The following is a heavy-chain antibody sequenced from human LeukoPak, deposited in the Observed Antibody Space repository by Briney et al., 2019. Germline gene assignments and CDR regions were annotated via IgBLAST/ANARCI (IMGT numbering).Heavy chain of an antibody. V-gene: IGHV3-23*01. J-gene: IGHJ4*02. CDR1: GFTFSSYS. Sequence: GGSLRLSCGASGFTFSSYSMNWVRQAPGKGLEWVSSISYNDDRRHYADSVKGRFTISRDNSKNTVRLQMNSLRAEDTAVYYCGASHPVQGDQWGQGTLLTVSS. CDR3: GASHPVQGDQ. CDR2: ISYNDDRR. D-gene: IGHD5-12*01.